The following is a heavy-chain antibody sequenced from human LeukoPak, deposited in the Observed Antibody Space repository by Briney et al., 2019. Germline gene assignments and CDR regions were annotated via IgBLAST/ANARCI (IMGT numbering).Heavy chain of an antibody. CDR2: INPDGTTT. CDR1: EFTFSSYW. CDR3: VRGIRDYYGLDY. Sequence: GGSLRPSCAASEFTFSSYWMHWVRQAPGKGLVWVSHINPDGTTTNYADSVKGRFTISRDNAKNTLYLQMNSLRAEDTAVFYCVRGIRDYYGLDYWGQGTLVTVSS. J-gene: IGHJ4*02. V-gene: IGHV3-74*01. D-gene: IGHD3-22*01.